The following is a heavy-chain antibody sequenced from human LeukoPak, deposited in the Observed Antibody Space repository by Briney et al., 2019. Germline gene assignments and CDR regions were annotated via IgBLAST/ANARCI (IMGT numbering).Heavy chain of an antibody. V-gene: IGHV3-33*01. J-gene: IGHJ3*02. CDR1: GFTFSSYG. CDR2: IWYDGSNK. D-gene: IGHD5-18*01. CDR3: ARGLYDSNGGI. Sequence: GGSLRLSCAASGFTFSSYGMHWVRQAPGKGLEWVAVIWYDGSNKYYADSVKGRFTISRDNSKNTLILQMNSLRAEDTAVYYCARGLYDSNGGIWGQGTMVTVSS.